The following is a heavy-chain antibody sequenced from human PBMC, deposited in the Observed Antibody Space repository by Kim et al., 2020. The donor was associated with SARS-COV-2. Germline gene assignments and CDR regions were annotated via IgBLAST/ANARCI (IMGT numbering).Heavy chain of an antibody. J-gene: IGHJ3*02. Sequence: GGSLRLSCAASGFTVSSNYMSWVRQAPGKGLEWVSVIYSGGSTYYADSVKGRFTISRDNSKNTLYLQMNSLRAEDTAVYYCARDLVPYGDYEEERAFDIWGQGTMVTVSS. CDR1: GFTVSSNY. CDR3: ARDLVPYGDYEEERAFDI. CDR2: IYSGGST. V-gene: IGHV3-66*01. D-gene: IGHD4-17*01.